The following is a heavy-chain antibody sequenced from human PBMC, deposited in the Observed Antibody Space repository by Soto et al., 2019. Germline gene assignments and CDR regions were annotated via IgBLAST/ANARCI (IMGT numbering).Heavy chain of an antibody. Sequence: PSETLSLTCTVSGGSISSSSYYWGWIRQPPGKGLEWIGSIYYSGSTYYNPSLKSRVTISVDTSKNQFSLKLSSVTAADTAVYYCARQTLDPYCGGDCYRGDFDYWGQGTLVTVSS. CDR3: ARQTLDPYCGGDCYRGDFDY. J-gene: IGHJ4*02. CDR1: GGSISSSSYY. D-gene: IGHD2-21*02. V-gene: IGHV4-39*01. CDR2: IYYSGST.